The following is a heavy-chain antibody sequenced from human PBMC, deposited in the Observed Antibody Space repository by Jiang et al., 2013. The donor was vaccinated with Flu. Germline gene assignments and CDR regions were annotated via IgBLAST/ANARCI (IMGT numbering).Heavy chain of an antibody. CDR2: ISVYSGDT. V-gene: IGHV1-18*04. D-gene: IGHD2-15*01. CDR1: GYTFSNYG. J-gene: IGHJ4*02. CDR3: ARDAAPYCGGGSCYGFFDL. Sequence: SGAEVKKPGASANVSCKASGYTFSNYGITWVRQAPGQGLELMGWISVYSGDTNSGQKFPGRVTIITDRSTSTVYMELRNLRSDDTGVYYCARDAAPYCGGGSCYGFFDLWGQGTLVTVSS.